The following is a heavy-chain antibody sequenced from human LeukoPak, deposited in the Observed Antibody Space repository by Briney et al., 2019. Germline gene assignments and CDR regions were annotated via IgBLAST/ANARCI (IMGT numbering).Heavy chain of an antibody. V-gene: IGHV3-48*01. CDR2: ISSSSSTI. J-gene: IGHJ4*02. CDR1: GFTFSSYS. D-gene: IGHD5-24*01. Sequence: PGGSLRLSCAASGFTFSSYSMNWVRQAPGKGLEWVSYISSSSSTIYYADSVKGRFTISRDNAKNSLYLQMNSLRAEDTAVYYCARAYGERWSRSDYWGQGTLVTVSS. CDR3: ARAYGERWSRSDY.